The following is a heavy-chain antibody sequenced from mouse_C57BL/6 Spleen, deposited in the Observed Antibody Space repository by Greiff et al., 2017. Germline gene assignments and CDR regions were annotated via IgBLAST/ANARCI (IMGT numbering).Heavy chain of an antibody. CDR2: ISSGSSTI. D-gene: IGHD1-1*02. Sequence: DVKLVESGGGLVKPGGSLKLSCAASGFTFSDYGMHWVRQAPEKGLEWVAYISSGSSTIYYADTVKGRFTISRDNAKNTLFLQMTSLRSDDTAMYYCARKGLYGYHAMDYWGQGTSVTVS. J-gene: IGHJ4*01. V-gene: IGHV5-17*01. CDR1: GFTFSDYG. CDR3: ARKGLYGYHAMDY.